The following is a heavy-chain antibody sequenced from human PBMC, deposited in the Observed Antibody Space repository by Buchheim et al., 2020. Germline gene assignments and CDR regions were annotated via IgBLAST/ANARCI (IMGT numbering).Heavy chain of an antibody. CDR1: GFTFSSYE. J-gene: IGHJ4*02. Sequence: EVQLVESGGGLVQPGGSLRLSCSASGFTFSSYEMNWVRQAPGNGLEWVSYISSSGSTIYYSSSVKGRFTISRDNAKNSLYLQMNSLRAEDTAVYYCAREVRIQLWTWEVDYWGQGTL. V-gene: IGHV3-48*03. CDR3: AREVRIQLWTWEVDY. CDR2: ISSSGSTI. D-gene: IGHD5-18*01.